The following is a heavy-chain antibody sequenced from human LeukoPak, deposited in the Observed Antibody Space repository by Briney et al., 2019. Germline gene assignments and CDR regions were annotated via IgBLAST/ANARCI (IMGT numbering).Heavy chain of an antibody. Sequence: SETLSLTCTVSGDSISSSTYFWGWIRQPPGKGLEWIGSFYYGGSTYYSPSLKSRVTISVDTSKNQFSLKLSSVTAADTAVYYCARDLDTTVTMKGMDVWGKGTTVTVSS. CDR2: FYYGGST. J-gene: IGHJ6*04. CDR1: GDSISSSTYF. D-gene: IGHD4-17*01. CDR3: ARDLDTTVTMKGMDV. V-gene: IGHV4-39*07.